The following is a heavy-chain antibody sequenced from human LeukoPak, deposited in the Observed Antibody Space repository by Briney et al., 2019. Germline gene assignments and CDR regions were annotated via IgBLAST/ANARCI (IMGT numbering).Heavy chain of an antibody. CDR3: ARVGDYGDYVGLDY. J-gene: IGHJ4*02. CDR1: GGSISSYY. V-gene: IGHV4-59*01. Sequence: PSETLSLTCTVSGGSISSYYWSWIRQPPGKGLEWIGYIYYSGSTNYNPSLKSRVTISVDTSKNQFSLKLSSVTAADTAVYYCARVGDYGDYVGLDYWGQGTLVTVSS. D-gene: IGHD4-17*01. CDR2: IYYSGST.